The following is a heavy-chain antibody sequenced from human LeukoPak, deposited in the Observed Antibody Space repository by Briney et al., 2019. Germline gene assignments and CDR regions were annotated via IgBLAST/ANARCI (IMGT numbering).Heavy chain of an antibody. V-gene: IGHV1-58*01. CDR3: AKDLKGIAAAGMSYFDY. CDR2: IVVGSGNT. CDR1: GFTFTSSA. J-gene: IGHJ4*02. D-gene: IGHD6-13*01. Sequence: SVKVSCKASGFTFTSSAVQWVRQARGQRLEWIGWIVVGSGNTNYAQKFQERVTITRDMSTSTAYMELSSLRSEDTAVYYCAKDLKGIAAAGMSYFDYWGQGTLVTVSS.